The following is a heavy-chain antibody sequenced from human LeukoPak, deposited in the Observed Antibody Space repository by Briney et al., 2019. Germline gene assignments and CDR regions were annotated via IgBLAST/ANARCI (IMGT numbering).Heavy chain of an antibody. CDR3: ARGGGWYSPFDY. CDR1: GGSISSGSYY. Sequence: KPSQTLSLTCTVSGGSISSGSYYWSWIRQPAGKGLEWIGRIYTSGSTNYNPSLKSRVTISVDTSKNQFSLKLSSVTAADTAVYYCARGGGWYSPFDYWGQGTLVTVSS. J-gene: IGHJ4*02. V-gene: IGHV4-61*02. D-gene: IGHD6-19*01. CDR2: IYTSGST.